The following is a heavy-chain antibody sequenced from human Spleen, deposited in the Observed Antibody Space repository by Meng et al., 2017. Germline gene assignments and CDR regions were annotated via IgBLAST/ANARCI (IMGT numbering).Heavy chain of an antibody. V-gene: IGHV4-59*12. CDR1: GGSISSYY. J-gene: IGHJ4*02. Sequence: ESLKISCTVSGGSISSYYWSWIRQPPGKGLEWIGYIYYSGSTYYNPSLKSRVTISVDTSKNQFSLKLSSVTAADTAVYYCARGLWLRRVYYFDYWGQGTLVTVSS. D-gene: IGHD5-12*01. CDR3: ARGLWLRRVYYFDY. CDR2: IYYSGST.